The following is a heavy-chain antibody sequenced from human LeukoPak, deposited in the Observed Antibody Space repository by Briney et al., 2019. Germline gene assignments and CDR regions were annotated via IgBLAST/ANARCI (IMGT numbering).Heavy chain of an antibody. D-gene: IGHD6-13*01. CDR1: GFTFSSYA. V-gene: IGHV3-23*01. CDR2: ISGSGGST. Sequence: GGSLRLSCAASGFTFSSYAMTWVRQAPGKGLEWVSGISGSGGSTYYADSVKGRFTISRDNSKNTLYVQMNSLRAEDTAVYYCAKGSRYSSSLGYDYWGQGTLVTVSS. CDR3: AKGSRYSSSLGYDY. J-gene: IGHJ4*02.